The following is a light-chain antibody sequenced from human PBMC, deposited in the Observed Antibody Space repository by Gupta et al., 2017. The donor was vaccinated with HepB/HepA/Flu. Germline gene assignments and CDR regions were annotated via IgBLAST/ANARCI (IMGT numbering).Light chain of an antibody. J-gene: IGKJ4*01. CDR1: QSISSL. V-gene: IGKV3-11*01. CDR3: QQRSAWPLT. CDR2: DAS. Sequence: EIVLTQSPATLCLSPGERATLSCRASQSISSLLAWYQQKPGQAPRLLSSDASSRATGIPARFSGSGSGTDFTLTISSLEPEDFAVYYCQQRSAWPLTFGGGTKVEIK.